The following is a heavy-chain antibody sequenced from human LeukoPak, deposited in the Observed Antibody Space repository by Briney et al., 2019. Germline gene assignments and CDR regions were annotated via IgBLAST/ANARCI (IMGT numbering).Heavy chain of an antibody. CDR3: AKDLPVGYYYDSSGYSDYFDY. CDR1: GFSFSRYW. J-gene: IGHJ4*02. D-gene: IGHD3-22*01. CDR2: IDTEGSTT. V-gene: IGHV3-74*01. Sequence: GGSLRLSCAASGFSFSRYWMHWVRQAPGKGLVWVSYIDTEGSTTSYADSVKGRFTISRDNSKNTLYLQMNSLRAEDTAVYYCAKDLPVGYYYDSSGYSDYFDYWGQGTLVTVSS.